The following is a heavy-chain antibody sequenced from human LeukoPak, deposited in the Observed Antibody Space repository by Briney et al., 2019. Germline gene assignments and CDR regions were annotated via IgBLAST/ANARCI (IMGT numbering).Heavy chain of an antibody. CDR1: GGSISSYY. Sequence: SETLSLTCTVSGGSISSYYWSWIRQPPGKGLEWIGYIYYSGSTNYNPSLKSRVTISVDTSKNQFSLKLSSVTAADTAVYYCARDLKGRYCSSTSCWYPKWFDPWGQGTLVTVSS. V-gene: IGHV4-59*12. CDR2: IYYSGST. CDR3: ARDLKGRYCSSTSCWYPKWFDP. D-gene: IGHD2-2*01. J-gene: IGHJ5*02.